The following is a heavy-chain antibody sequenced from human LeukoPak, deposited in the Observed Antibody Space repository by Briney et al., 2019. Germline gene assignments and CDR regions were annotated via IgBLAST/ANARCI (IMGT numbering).Heavy chain of an antibody. CDR1: GGSISSYY. V-gene: IGHV4-59*01. CDR2: IYYSGST. D-gene: IGHD5-18*01. Sequence: SETLSLTCTVSGGSISSYYWSWIRQPPGKGLEWVGYIYYSGSTNYNPSLKSRVTISVDTSKNQFSLKLSSVTAADTAVYYCARVPVDTAMVINYGMDVWGQGTTVTVSS. CDR3: ARVPVDTAMVINYGMDV. J-gene: IGHJ6*02.